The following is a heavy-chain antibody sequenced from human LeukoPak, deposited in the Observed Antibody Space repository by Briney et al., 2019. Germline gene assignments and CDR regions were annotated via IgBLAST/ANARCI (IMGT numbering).Heavy chain of an antibody. V-gene: IGHV4-59*08. CDR1: GDYISSYY. CDR2: IYYSGST. J-gene: IGHJ4*02. D-gene: IGHD3-22*01. Sequence: SETLSLTCSVSGDYISSYYRSWIRQPPGKGLEWIGYIYYSGSTNYNPSLKSRVSISVDTSENQISLKLSSVTAADTATYYCARYDSWYYFDNWGQGTLVTVSS. CDR3: ARYDSWYYFDN.